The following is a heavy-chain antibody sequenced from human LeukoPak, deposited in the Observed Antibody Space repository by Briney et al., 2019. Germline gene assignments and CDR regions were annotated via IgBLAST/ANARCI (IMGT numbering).Heavy chain of an antibody. D-gene: IGHD6-19*01. CDR3: ARSARGGWLFDY. Sequence: ASVKVSCKASGYTFTRYGISWVRQAPGQGLEWMGWISAYNGNTNYAQKLQGRVTMTTDTSTSTAYMELRSLRSDDTAVYYCARSARGGWLFDYWGQGTLVTVSS. J-gene: IGHJ4*02. CDR1: GYTFTRYG. V-gene: IGHV1-18*01. CDR2: ISAYNGNT.